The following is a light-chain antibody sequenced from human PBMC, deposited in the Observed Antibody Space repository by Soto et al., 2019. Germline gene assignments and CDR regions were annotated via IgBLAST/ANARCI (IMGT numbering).Light chain of an antibody. CDR2: GNS. J-gene: IGLJ1*01. CDR1: SSNIGATYE. V-gene: IGLV1-40*01. Sequence: QAVVTQPPSVSGAPGQRVTISCTGSSSNIGATYEVQWYQQLPGTAPKLLIYGNSNRPSGVPDRFSGSKSGTSASLAITGLQADDEADYYCQSYDSSLSAHYVFGTGTKLTVL. CDR3: QSYDSSLSAHYV.